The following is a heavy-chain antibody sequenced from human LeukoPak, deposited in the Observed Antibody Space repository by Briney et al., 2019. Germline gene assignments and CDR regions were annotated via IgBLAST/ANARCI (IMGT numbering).Heavy chain of an antibody. CDR2: IYYSGTT. CDR1: GGSISSHY. CDR3: ARGTGFYDSSGHYYWGYFDS. V-gene: IGHV4-59*11. D-gene: IGHD3-22*01. J-gene: IGHJ4*02. Sequence: SETLSLTCAVSGGSISSHYWSWFRQTPGERPEWIAFIYYSGTTNYNPSLKGRVTISIDSSKNQFSLKLSSVTAADTAIYYCARGTGFYDSSGHYYWGYFDSWGQGTLVPVSS.